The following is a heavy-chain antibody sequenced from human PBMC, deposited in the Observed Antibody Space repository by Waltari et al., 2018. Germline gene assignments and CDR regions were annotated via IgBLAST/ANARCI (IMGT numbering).Heavy chain of an antibody. CDR2: IRYDGSNK. CDR1: GFTFSSYG. V-gene: IGHV3-30*02. D-gene: IGHD3-10*01. Sequence: QVQLVESGGGVVQPGGSLRLSCAASGFTFSSYGLPWVLQTPGKGLEWVAFIRYDGSNKYYADSVKGRFTISRDNSKNTLYLQMNSLRAEDTAVYYCARVSMVQGNAFDIWGQGTMVTVSS. J-gene: IGHJ3*02. CDR3: ARVSMVQGNAFDI.